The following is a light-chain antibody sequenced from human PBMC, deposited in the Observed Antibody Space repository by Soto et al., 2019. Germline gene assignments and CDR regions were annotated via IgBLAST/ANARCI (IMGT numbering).Light chain of an antibody. J-gene: IGLJ1*01. Sequence: QSALTQPASVSGSPGQSITISCTRTSNDVGSYNFVSWYQQHPGKAPKVIIYEVTKQPSGVSNRFSGSKSGNTASLTISGLQADDEADYYCYSDAGSSTYVFGSGTKVTVL. CDR1: SNDVGSYNF. CDR2: EVT. V-gene: IGLV2-23*02. CDR3: YSDAGSSTYV.